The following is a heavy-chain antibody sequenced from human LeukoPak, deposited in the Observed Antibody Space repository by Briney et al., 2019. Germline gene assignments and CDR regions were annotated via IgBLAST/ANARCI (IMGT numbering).Heavy chain of an antibody. Sequence: GGCLRLSCAASVITLSNAWMSWVRQAPGKGREWVGRIKSKTDGGTTDYPAREEPRCPISRDDSKNTLYLQMNNLKAEDTAVYYCATGGHYFGLWGRGTLVTVSS. CDR2: IKSKTDGGTT. J-gene: IGHJ2*01. CDR3: ATGGHYFGL. CDR1: VITLSNAW. V-gene: IGHV3-15*01.